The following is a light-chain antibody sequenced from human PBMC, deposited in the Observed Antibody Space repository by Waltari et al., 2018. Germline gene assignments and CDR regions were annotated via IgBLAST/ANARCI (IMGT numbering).Light chain of an antibody. CDR3: SSYTSSRGV. V-gene: IGLV2-14*01. CDR1: SSDVGVYNY. J-gene: IGLJ2*01. Sequence: QSALTQPASVSGSPGQSITISCTGTSSDVGVYNYVSWYQQHPGKAPKLMIYDVSKRPSGVSNRFSGSKSGNTASLTISGLQAEDEADYYCSSYTSSRGVFGGGTKLTVL. CDR2: DVS.